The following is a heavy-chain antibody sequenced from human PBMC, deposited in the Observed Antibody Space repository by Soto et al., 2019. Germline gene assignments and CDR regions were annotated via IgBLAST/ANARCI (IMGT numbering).Heavy chain of an antibody. J-gene: IGHJ4*02. CDR3: ARNWNLALVPAAYFDS. CDR1: NFSVLTSIYY. Sequence: SETLSLTCTVSNFSVLTSIYYWAWIRQPPGKGLEWVGTVYYTGTAYYNPSLQSRVTISIDTSKNQFSLNLNSVTAADTAVYYCARNWNLALVPAAYFDSWGQGTLVTVSS. D-gene: IGHD2-2*01. CDR2: VYYTGTA. V-gene: IGHV4-39*01.